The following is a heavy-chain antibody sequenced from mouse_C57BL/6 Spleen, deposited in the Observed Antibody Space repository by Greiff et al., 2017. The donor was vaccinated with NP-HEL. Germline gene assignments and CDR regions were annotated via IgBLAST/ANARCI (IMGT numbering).Heavy chain of an antibody. J-gene: IGHJ3*01. CDR3: ARGSPSDGYSRAWFAY. CDR2: IYPGSGST. Sequence: QVQLQQPGAELVKPGASVKMSCKASGYTFTSYWITWVKQRPGQGLEWIGDIYPGSGSTNYNEKFKSKATLTVDTSSSTAYMQLSSLTSEDSAVYYCARGSPSDGYSRAWFAYWGQGTLVTVSA. V-gene: IGHV1-55*01. D-gene: IGHD2-3*01. CDR1: GYTFTSYW.